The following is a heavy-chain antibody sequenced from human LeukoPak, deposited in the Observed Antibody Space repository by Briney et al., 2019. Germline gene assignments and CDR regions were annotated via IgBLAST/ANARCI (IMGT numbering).Heavy chain of an antibody. J-gene: IGHJ3*02. CDR3: ARDKFGYPPTPGAFDI. CDR2: INHSGST. D-gene: IGHD3-10*01. Sequence: PSETLSLTCAVYGGSFSGYYWSWIRQPPGKGLEWIGEINHSGSTNYNPSLKSRVTISVDTSKNQFSLKLSSVTAADTAVYYCARDKFGYPPTPGAFDIWGQGTMVTVSS. V-gene: IGHV4-34*01. CDR1: GGSFSGYY.